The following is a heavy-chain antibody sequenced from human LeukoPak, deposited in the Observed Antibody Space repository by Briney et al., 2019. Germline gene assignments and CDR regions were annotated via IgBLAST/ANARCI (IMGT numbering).Heavy chain of an antibody. Sequence: PSETLSLTCTVSGGSISSSSYYWGWIRQPPGKGLEWIGSIYYSGSTYYNPSLKSRVTISVDTSKNQFSLKLSSVTAADTAVYYCARAPGTKSLDYWGQGTLVTVSS. V-gene: IGHV4-39*07. D-gene: IGHD1-1*01. CDR1: GGSISSSSYY. J-gene: IGHJ4*02. CDR2: IYYSGST. CDR3: ARAPGTKSLDY.